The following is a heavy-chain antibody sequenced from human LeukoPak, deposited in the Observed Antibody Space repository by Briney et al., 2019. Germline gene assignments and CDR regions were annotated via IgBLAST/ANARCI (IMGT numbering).Heavy chain of an antibody. V-gene: IGHV4-39*01. CDR3: ARGSGSYYRSSWFDP. D-gene: IGHD3-10*01. CDR2: IYYSGST. Sequence: PSETLSLTCTVSGGSISSSSYYWGWIRQPPGKGLEWIGSIYYSGSTYYNPSLKSRVTISVDTSKNQFSMKLSSVTAADTAVYYCARGSGSYYRSSWFDPWGQGTLVTVSS. CDR1: GGSISSSSYY. J-gene: IGHJ5*02.